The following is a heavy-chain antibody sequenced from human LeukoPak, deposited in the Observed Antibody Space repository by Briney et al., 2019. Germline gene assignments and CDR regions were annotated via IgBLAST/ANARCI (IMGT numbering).Heavy chain of an antibody. CDR1: GFTFSSYW. Sequence: GGSLRLSCAASGFTFSSYWMSWVRQAPGKGLEWVANIKQDGSEKYYVDSVKGRFTISRDNAKNSLYLQMNSLRAEDTAVYYCAREMVLWFGELSYYFDYWGQGTLVTVPS. V-gene: IGHV3-7*01. CDR3: AREMVLWFGELSYYFDY. J-gene: IGHJ4*02. D-gene: IGHD3-10*01. CDR2: IKQDGSEK.